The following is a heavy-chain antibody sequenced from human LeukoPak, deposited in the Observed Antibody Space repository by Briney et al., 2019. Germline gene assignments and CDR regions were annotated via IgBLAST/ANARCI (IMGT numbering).Heavy chain of an antibody. Sequence: SGGSLRLSCAASGFTVSSNYMSWVRQAPGKGLEWVSVIYSGGSTYYADSVKGRFTISRDNSKNTLYLQMNSLGAEDTAVYYCAREAHMVRGVTFDYWGQGTLVTVSS. V-gene: IGHV3-53*01. CDR1: GFTVSSNY. CDR2: IYSGGST. J-gene: IGHJ4*02. CDR3: AREAHMVRGVTFDY. D-gene: IGHD3-10*01.